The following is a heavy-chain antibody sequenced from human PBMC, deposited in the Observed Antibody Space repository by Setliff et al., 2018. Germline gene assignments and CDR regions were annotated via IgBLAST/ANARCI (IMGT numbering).Heavy chain of an antibody. CDR3: ARHRVGNSGYAIPILDF. D-gene: IGHD5-12*01. CDR2: IDPSDSYT. J-gene: IGHJ4*02. CDR1: GYTFTNYL. Sequence: GESLKISCKATGYTFTNYLIAWVRQVPGKGLEWMGIIDPSDSYTNYSPSFEAQITFSVDKSITTAYLQWSSLKASDTAIYYCARHRVGNSGYAIPILDFWGQGALVTVSS. V-gene: IGHV5-51*01.